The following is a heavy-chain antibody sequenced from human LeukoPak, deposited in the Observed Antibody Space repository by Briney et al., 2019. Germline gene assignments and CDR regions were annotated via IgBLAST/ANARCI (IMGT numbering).Heavy chain of an antibody. CDR3: ARDNWGSLDY. CDR1: GGSVSSDPNV. CDR2: SRRGT. V-gene: IGHV4-61*01. Sequence: SETLSLTCAVSGGSVSSDPNVWSWIRQPPGKGLEWIGYSRRGTNYNPSLKSRVTISVDTSKNQFSLKLSSVTAADTAVYYCARDNWGSLDYWGQGALVTVSS. D-gene: IGHD7-27*01. J-gene: IGHJ4*02.